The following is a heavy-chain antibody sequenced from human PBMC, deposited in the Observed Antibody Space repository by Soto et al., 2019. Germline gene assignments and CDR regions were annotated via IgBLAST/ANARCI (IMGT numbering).Heavy chain of an antibody. Sequence: SETLSLTCAVYGGSFSGYYCSWIRQPPGKGLEWSGEINHSGSTNYNPSLKSRVTISVDTSKNQFSLKLSSVTAADTAVYYCARERGSGSYSPYWGQGTLVTVSS. J-gene: IGHJ4*01. CDR1: GGSFSGYY. CDR2: INHSGST. D-gene: IGHD3-10*01. V-gene: IGHV4-34*01. CDR3: ARERGSGSYSPY.